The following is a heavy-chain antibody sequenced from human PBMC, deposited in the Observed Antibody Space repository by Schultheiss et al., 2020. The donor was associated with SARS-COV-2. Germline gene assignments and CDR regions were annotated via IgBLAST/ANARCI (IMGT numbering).Heavy chain of an antibody. J-gene: IGHJ3*02. Sequence: SLKISCAASGFTFDDYAMHWVRQAPGKGLEWVSGISWNSGSIGYADSVKGRFTISRDNAKNSLYLQMKTLRAEDTAVYYCARLGGSSWYDGRVFDIWGQGTMVTVSS. CDR1: GFTFDDYA. CDR2: ISWNSGSI. D-gene: IGHD6-13*01. V-gene: IGHV3-9*01. CDR3: ARLGGSSWYDGRVFDI.